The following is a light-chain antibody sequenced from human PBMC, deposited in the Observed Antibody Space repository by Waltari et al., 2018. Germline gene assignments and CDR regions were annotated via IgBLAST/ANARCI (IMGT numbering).Light chain of an antibody. V-gene: IGKV3-20*01. Sequence: EIVLTQSPGTLSLSPGQRATLFCRASQSVGRTLAWYQQKPGQAPRLLSYDASTRATGIPDRFSATGSGTDFSLTISRLEPEDFAVYYCQKYGRLPATFGRGTTVEIK. CDR3: QKYGRLPAT. CDR2: DAS. J-gene: IGKJ1*01. CDR1: QSVGRT.